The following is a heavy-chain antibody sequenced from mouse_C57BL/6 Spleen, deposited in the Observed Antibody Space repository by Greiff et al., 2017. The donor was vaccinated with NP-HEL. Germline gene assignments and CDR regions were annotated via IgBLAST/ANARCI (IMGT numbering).Heavy chain of an antibody. V-gene: IGHV1-52*01. D-gene: IGHD1-1*01. CDR1: GYTFTSYW. CDR2: IDPSDSET. CDR3: ARDCYGSSYWYFDV. J-gene: IGHJ1*03. Sequence: QVQLQQPGAELVRPGSSVKLSCKASGYTFTSYWMHWVKQRPIQGLEWIGKIDPSDSETHYNQKFKDKATLTVDKSSSTAYRQLSSLTSEDSAVYYCARDCYGSSYWYFDVWGTGTTVTVSS.